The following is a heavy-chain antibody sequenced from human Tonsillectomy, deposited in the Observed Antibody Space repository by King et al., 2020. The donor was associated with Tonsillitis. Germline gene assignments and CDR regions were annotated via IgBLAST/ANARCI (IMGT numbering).Heavy chain of an antibody. CDR2: INHSGSS. D-gene: IGHD3-3*01. CDR1: GGSFSDYY. CDR3: VRDGLRFQPRYYSYMDV. J-gene: IGHJ6*03. Sequence: VQLQQWGAGLLKPSETLSLTCAVYGGSFSDYYWSWIRQPPGKGLEWIGEINHSGSSNYNPSLKSRVIISVDTSKNQFSLNLSSVTAADTAVYYCVRDGLRFQPRYYSYMDVWGKGTTVTVSS. V-gene: IGHV4-34*01.